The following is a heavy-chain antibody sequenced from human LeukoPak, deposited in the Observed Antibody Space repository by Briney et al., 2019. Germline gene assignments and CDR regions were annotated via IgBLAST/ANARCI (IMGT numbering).Heavy chain of an antibody. CDR3: ARDPVGQGVFDP. V-gene: IGHV1-18*01. D-gene: IGHD1-26*01. CDR2: ISAYNGNT. Sequence: ASVKVSCKASGFTFTSSAVQWVRQARGQRLEWMGWISAYNGNTNYAQKLQGRVTMTTDTSTSTAYMELRSLRSDDTAVYYCARDPVGQGVFDPWGQGTLVTVSS. J-gene: IGHJ5*02. CDR1: GFTFTSSA.